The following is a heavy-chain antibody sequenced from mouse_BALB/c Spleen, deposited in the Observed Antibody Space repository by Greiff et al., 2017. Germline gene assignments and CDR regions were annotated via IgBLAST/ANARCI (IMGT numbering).Heavy chain of an antibody. CDR2: IDPANGNT. Sequence: VQLQQSGAELVKPGASVKLSCTASGFNIKDTYMHWVKQRPEQGLEWIGRIDPANGNTKYDPKFQGKATITEDTSSNTAYLQLSSLTSEDTAVYYCASGPYGNYGFAYWGQGTLVTVSA. CDR1: GFNIKDTY. CDR3: ASGPYGNYGFAY. D-gene: IGHD2-1*01. V-gene: IGHV14-3*02. J-gene: IGHJ3*01.